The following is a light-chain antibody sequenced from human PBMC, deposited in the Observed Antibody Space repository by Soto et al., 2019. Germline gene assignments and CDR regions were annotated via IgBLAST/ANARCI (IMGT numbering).Light chain of an antibody. CDR2: GAS. CDR3: QQSYSTPWT. V-gene: IGKV1-39*01. Sequence: DIQMTQSPSSLSASVGDRVTITCRAGHSISSYLNWYQQKPGKAPKLLIYGASSLQSGVPSRFSGSGSGTDFTLNISSLQPEDFATYYCQQSYSTPWTFGQGTKVEIK. J-gene: IGKJ1*01. CDR1: HSISSY.